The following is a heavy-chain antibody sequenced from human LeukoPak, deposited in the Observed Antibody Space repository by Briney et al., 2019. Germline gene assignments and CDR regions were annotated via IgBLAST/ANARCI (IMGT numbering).Heavy chain of an antibody. CDR1: GFTFSNAW. CDR2: IKSKTDGGTT. Sequence: GGSLRLSCAASGFTFSNAWMSWVRQAPGKGLEWVGRIKSKTDGGTTDYAAPVKGRFTISRDDSKNTLYLQMNSLKTEDTAVYYCTTDSYGLYYFDYWGQGTLVTVSS. D-gene: IGHD5-18*01. CDR3: TTDSYGLYYFDY. V-gene: IGHV3-15*01. J-gene: IGHJ4*02.